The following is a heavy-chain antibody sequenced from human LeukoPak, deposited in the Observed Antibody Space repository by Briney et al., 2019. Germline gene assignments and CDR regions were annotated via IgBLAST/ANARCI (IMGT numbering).Heavy chain of an antibody. D-gene: IGHD6-6*01. Sequence: VASVKVSCKASGYTFTSYDINWVRQATGQGLEWMGWMNPNSGNTGYAQKFQGRVTMTRNTSISTAYMELSSLRSEDTAVYYCARGGIAARRSLDWFDPWGQGTLVTVSS. CDR3: ARGGIAARRSLDWFDP. J-gene: IGHJ5*02. CDR1: GYTFTSYD. V-gene: IGHV1-8*01. CDR2: MNPNSGNT.